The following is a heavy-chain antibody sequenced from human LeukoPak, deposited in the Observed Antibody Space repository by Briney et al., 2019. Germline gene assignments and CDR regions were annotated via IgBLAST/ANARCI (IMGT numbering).Heavy chain of an antibody. CDR2: IYWNDDK. J-gene: IGHJ4*02. CDR3: AHSTHPHLYYYDSSALGGFDY. V-gene: IGHV2-5*01. CDR1: GFSLSTSGVG. D-gene: IGHD3-22*01. Sequence: SGPTLVKPTQTLTLTCTFSGFSLSTSGVGVGWIRQPPGKALEWLALIYWNDDKRYSPSLKSRLTITKDTSKNQVVLTMTNMDPVDTATYYCAHSTHPHLYYYDSSALGGFDYWGQGTLVTVSS.